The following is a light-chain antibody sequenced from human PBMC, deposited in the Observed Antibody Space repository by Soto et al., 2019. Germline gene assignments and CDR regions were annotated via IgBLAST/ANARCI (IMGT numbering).Light chain of an antibody. CDR2: EAS. J-gene: IGKJ1*01. Sequence: EIVLTQSPATLSLSPGERATLSCRASQSVRSYLVWYQQKPGQAPRLLMYEASTRATGIPARFSGGGSGTAFTLPISSLGPDCSSVYYCQQCANWPWTLGEGTKVEIK. V-gene: IGKV3-11*01. CDR3: QQCANWPWT. CDR1: QSVRSY.